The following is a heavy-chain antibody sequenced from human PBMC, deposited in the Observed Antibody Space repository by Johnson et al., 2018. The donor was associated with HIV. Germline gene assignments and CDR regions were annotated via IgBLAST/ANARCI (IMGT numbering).Heavy chain of an antibody. CDR1: GFTLSSYA. CDR3: AKGHYYDSSDYYNQRYAFDI. V-gene: IGHV3-30*04. J-gene: IGHJ3*02. CDR2: VSYDGSNK. D-gene: IGHD3-22*01. Sequence: QVQLVESGGGVVQPGRSLRVSCVASGFTLSSYAMHWVRQAPGKGLEWVAVVSYDGSNKYYADSVKGRFTISRDNSKNTLYLQMNSLRAEDTAVYYCAKGHYYDSSDYYNQRYAFDIWGQGTMVTVSS.